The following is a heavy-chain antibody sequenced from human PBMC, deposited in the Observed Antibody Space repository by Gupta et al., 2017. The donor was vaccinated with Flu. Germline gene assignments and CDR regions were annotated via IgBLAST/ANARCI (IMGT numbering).Heavy chain of an antibody. J-gene: IGHJ4*02. CDR3: TRLNFYDGSGYYNDF. D-gene: IGHD3-22*01. V-gene: IGHV3-72*01. CDR2: SKNRATSYTT. Sequence: EVQLVESGGGLVQPGGSLRLSCVVSGFTLSAHPLDWVSQAPGKGLEWIGRSKNRATSYTTVYAASVEGRFTFSRDDSKNSVNRQMNSLKTEDTAVYYCTRLNFYDGSGYYNDFWGQGTLVAVSS. CDR1: GFTLSAHP.